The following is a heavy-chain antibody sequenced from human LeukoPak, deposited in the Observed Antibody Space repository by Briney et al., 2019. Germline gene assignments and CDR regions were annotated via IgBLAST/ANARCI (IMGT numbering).Heavy chain of an antibody. D-gene: IGHD1-26*01. CDR2: ISSSSSYI. V-gene: IGHV3-21*01. J-gene: IGHJ4*02. CDR1: GFTFSSYS. Sequence: GGSLRLSSAASGFTFSSYSMNWVRQAPGKGLEWVSSISSSSSYIYYADSVKGRFTISRDNSKNTLYLQMNSLRAEDTAVYYCASSLVVATPQIDYWGQGTLVTVSS. CDR3: ASSLVVATPQIDY.